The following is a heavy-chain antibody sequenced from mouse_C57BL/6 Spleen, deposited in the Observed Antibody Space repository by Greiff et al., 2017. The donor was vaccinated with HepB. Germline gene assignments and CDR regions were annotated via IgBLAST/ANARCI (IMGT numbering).Heavy chain of an antibody. CDR1: GYAFSSSW. V-gene: IGHV1-82*01. J-gene: IGHJ1*03. Sequence: QVQLQQSGPELVKPGASVKISCKASGYAFSSSWMNWVKQRPGKGLEWIGRIYPGDGDTNYNGKFKGKATLTADKSSSTAYMQLSSLTSEDSAVYFCARALPITTVVPNWYFDVWGTGTTVTVSS. CDR2: IYPGDGDT. D-gene: IGHD1-1*01. CDR3: ARALPITTVVPNWYFDV.